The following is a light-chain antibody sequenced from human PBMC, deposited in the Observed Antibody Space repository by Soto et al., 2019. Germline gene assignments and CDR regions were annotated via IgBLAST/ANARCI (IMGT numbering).Light chain of an antibody. CDR2: QDT. Sequence: SYELTQPPSVSVSPGQTASITCSGDKLGDKYACWYQQKPGQSPVLVIYQDTKRPSGIPERFSGSNSGNAATLTISVTQAMDEADYYCQAWDNSPHVVFGGGTQLTVL. CDR1: KLGDKY. V-gene: IGLV3-1*01. CDR3: QAWDNSPHVV. J-gene: IGLJ2*01.